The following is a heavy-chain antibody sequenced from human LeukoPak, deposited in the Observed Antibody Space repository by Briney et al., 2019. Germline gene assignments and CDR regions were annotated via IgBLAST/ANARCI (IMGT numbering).Heavy chain of an antibody. Sequence: GGSLRLSCAASGFTFSDYYMSWIRQAPGRGLEWVSYISSSGSTIYYADSVKGRFTISRDNAKNSLYLQMNSLRAEDTAVYYCARGSLHHSSYGMDVWGQGTTVTVPS. J-gene: IGHJ6*02. CDR1: GFTFSDYY. V-gene: IGHV3-11*01. CDR3: ARGSLHHSSYGMDV. CDR2: ISSSGSTI. D-gene: IGHD1-14*01.